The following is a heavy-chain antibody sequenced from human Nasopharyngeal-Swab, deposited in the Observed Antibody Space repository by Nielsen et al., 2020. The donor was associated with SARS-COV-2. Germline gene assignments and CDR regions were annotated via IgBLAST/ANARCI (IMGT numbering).Heavy chain of an antibody. Sequence: SETLSLTCAVYGGSFSGYYWSWIRQPPGKGLEWIGEINHSGSTNYNPSLKSRVTISVDTSKNQFSLKLSSVTAADTAVYYCAICRGLTAMAPSWYFDLWGRGTLVTVSS. V-gene: IGHV4-34*01. CDR2: INHSGST. CDR3: AICRGLTAMAPSWYFDL. D-gene: IGHD5-18*01. J-gene: IGHJ2*01. CDR1: GGSFSGYY.